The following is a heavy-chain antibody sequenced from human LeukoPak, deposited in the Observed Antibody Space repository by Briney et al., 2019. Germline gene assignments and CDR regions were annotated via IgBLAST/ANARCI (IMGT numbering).Heavy chain of an antibody. V-gene: IGHV3-30-3*01. Sequence: QPGGSLRLSCEASGFTFSNYVIHWVRQAPGKGLEWLAVISYDGTNKYYTDSVKGRFTISRDHFKTTVDLQMDSLGGADTAVYYCARSPTYYYMDVWGKGTTVTVSS. J-gene: IGHJ6*03. CDR2: ISYDGTNK. CDR3: ARSPTYYYMDV. CDR1: GFTFSNYV.